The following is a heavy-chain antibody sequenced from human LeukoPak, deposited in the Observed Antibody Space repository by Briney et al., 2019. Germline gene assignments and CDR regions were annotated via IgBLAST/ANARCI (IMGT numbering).Heavy chain of an antibody. Sequence: GGSLRLSCAASGFTFSDYNMNWVRQAPGKGLEWVSYITDSGNTIHYADSVKGRFTISRDNAENSLYLQMNSLRAEDTAMYYCARGTIAAPGTDYWGQGTLVTVSS. J-gene: IGHJ4*02. CDR2: ITDSGNTI. CDR3: ARGTIAAPGTDY. CDR1: GFTFSDYN. V-gene: IGHV3-11*04. D-gene: IGHD6-13*01.